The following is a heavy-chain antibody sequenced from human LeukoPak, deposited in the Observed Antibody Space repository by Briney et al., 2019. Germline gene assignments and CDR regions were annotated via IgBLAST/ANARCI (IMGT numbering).Heavy chain of an antibody. CDR1: GGTFSSYA. CDR3: ARNEGYCSSTSCSSFDY. J-gene: IGHJ4*02. V-gene: IGHV1-69*13. CDR2: IIPIFGTA. D-gene: IGHD2-2*01. Sequence: SVKVSCKASGGTFSSYAISWVRQAPGQGLEWMGGIIPIFGTANYAQKFQGRVTITADESTSTAYMELSSLRSEDTAVYYCARNEGYCSSTSCSSFDYWGQGTLITVSS.